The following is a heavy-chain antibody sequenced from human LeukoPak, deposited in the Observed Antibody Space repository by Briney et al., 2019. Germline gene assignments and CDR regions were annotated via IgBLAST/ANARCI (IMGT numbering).Heavy chain of an antibody. Sequence: VKVSCKASGYTFTSYGISWVRQAPGQGLEWMGWISTYNGNTNYAQKLQGRVTMTTDTSTSTAYMELRSLRSDDTAVYYCAIDIAARRAFDYWGQGTLVTVSS. D-gene: IGHD6-6*01. V-gene: IGHV1-18*01. CDR1: GYTFTSYG. CDR2: ISTYNGNT. J-gene: IGHJ4*02. CDR3: AIDIAARRAFDY.